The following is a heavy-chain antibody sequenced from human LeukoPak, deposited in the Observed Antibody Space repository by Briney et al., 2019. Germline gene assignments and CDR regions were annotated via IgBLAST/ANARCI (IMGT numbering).Heavy chain of an antibody. CDR1: GYTFTSYY. CDR2: INPSGGST. Sequence: ASVKVSCKASGYTFTSYYMHWVRQAPGQGLEWMGIINPSGGSTSYAQKLQGRVTMTRDMSTSTVYMELSSLRSEDTAVYYCARADSSANPYYYYMDVWGKGTTVTVSS. CDR3: ARADSSANPYYYYMDV. D-gene: IGHD4-11*01. J-gene: IGHJ6*03. V-gene: IGHV1-46*01.